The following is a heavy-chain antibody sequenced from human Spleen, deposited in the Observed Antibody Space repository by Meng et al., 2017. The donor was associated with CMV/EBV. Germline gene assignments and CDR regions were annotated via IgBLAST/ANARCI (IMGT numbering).Heavy chain of an antibody. J-gene: IGHJ5*02. D-gene: IGHD6-6*01. CDR2: INHSGST. V-gene: IGHV4-34*01. CDR3: ARGLPGLAARPGRWFDP. CDR1: GGSFSGYY. Sequence: QQWGAGLLNPSETLSPTCAVYGGSFSGYYWSWIRQPPGKGLEWIGEINHSGSTNYNPSLKSRVTISVDTSKNQFSLKLSSVTAADTAVYYCARGLPGLAARPGRWFDPWGQGTLVTVSS.